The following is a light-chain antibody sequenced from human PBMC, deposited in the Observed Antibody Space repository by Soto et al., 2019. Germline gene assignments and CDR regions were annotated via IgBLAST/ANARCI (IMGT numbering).Light chain of an antibody. CDR2: AAS. CDR3: LQLNSYPST. V-gene: IGKV1-17*01. CDR1: QIIRSY. Sequence: IPMNQSPASLSTSAGDRVTITCRASQIIRSYLNWYQQKPGKAPKLLIYAASSLQSGVPSRFSGSGSGTEFTLTISSLQPEDFATYYCLQLNSYPSTFGQGTRVEIK. J-gene: IGKJ5*01.